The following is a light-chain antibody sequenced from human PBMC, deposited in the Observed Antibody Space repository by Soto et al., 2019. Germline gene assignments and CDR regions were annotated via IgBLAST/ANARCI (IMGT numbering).Light chain of an antibody. CDR2: EVS. CDR1: SSDVGGYNY. CDR3: SSYTSSSTLIV. J-gene: IGLJ1*01. V-gene: IGLV2-14*01. Sequence: QSALTQPASVSGSPGQSITISCTGTSSDVGGYNYVSWYQQHPGKAPKLMIYEVSNRPSGVSNRFSGSKSGNTASLTISGLQADDEADYYCSSYTSSSTLIVFGIGTKLTVL.